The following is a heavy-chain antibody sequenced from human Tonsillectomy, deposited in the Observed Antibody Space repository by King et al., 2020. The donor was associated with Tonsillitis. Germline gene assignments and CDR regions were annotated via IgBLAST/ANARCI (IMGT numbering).Heavy chain of an antibody. CDR2: ISGSGGSE. D-gene: IGHD1-26*01. Sequence: VQLVESGGGLVQPGGSLRLSCAASGFPFNNYAMSWVRQPPGKGLEWVSAISGSGGSEYYADSGKGRFTISRDNSKNTQYLQMNSLRVEDTAVYYCAKELGDEVGDGFDIWGQGTMVTVSS. V-gene: IGHV3-23*04. J-gene: IGHJ3*02. CDR1: GFPFNNYA. CDR3: AKELGDEVGDGFDI.